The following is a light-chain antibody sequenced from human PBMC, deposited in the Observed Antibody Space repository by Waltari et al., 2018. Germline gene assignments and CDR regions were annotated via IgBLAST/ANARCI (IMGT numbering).Light chain of an antibody. Sequence: DIVMTQSPDSLAVSLGERATINCKSSQSVLYSSNNKNDLAWYQQKPGQPPKLLFYWAATRESGVPDRFTGSGSGADVALIISRVEAEDVGVYYCMQALQSPYTFGQGTKLEIK. CDR2: WAA. V-gene: IGKV4-1*01. CDR1: QSVLYSSNNKND. J-gene: IGKJ2*01. CDR3: MQALQSPYT.